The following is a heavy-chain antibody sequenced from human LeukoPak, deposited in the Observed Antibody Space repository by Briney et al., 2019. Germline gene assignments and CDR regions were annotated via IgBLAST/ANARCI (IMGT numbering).Heavy chain of an antibody. CDR2: TKKDGSGE. CDR3: AAGDTLEF. D-gene: IGHD2-21*01. Sequence: GGSLRLSCVASGFTFSNSWMYWVRQAPGKGLEGVANTKKDGSGESYGDSVKGRFTISRDNAESSLYLQMNNLRAEDTAVYFCAAGDTLEFWGQGTLVTVSS. V-gene: IGHV3-7*03. J-gene: IGHJ4*02. CDR1: GFTFSNSW.